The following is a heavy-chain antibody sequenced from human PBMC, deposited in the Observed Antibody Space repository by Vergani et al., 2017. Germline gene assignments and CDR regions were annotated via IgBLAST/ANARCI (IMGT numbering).Heavy chain of an antibody. CDR3: AKDLGTGTRSFDI. D-gene: IGHD1-7*01. J-gene: IGHJ3*02. V-gene: IGHV3-30*04. CDR1: GFTLSSYA. Sequence: QVQLVESGGGVVQPGRSLRLSCAASGFTLSSYAMHGVRKAPGKGLEWVAVISYDGSNKYYADSVKGRFTISIDNSKNTLYLQMNSLRSDDTAVYYCAKDLGTGTRSFDIWGQASMVTVSS. CDR2: ISYDGSNK.